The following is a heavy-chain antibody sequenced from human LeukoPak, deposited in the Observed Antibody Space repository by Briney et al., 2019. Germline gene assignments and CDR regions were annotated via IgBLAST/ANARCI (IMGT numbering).Heavy chain of an antibody. V-gene: IGHV3-74*01. Sequence: GGSLRLSCAASGFTFSSYWMHWLHQAAGKGLLWVSRINSDGSSTRYADSVKGRFTISRDNAKNTLYLQMNSLRAEDTAVYYCAREVVAEFNWFDPWGQGTLVTVSS. CDR2: INSDGSST. CDR1: GFTFSSYW. CDR3: AREVVAEFNWFDP. J-gene: IGHJ5*02. D-gene: IGHD3-22*01.